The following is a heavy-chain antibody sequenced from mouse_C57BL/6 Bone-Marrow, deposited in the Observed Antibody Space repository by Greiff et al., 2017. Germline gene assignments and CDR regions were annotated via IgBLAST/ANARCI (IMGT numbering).Heavy chain of an antibody. CDR2: IYPRSGNT. V-gene: IGHV1-81*01. Sequence: VQLQQSGAELARPGASVKLSCKASGYTFTSYGISWVKQRTGQGLEWIGEIYPRSGNTYYNEKFKGKATLTADKSSSTAYMELRSLTSEDSAVYFCARKAYYSNFIAYWGQGTLVTVSA. CDR3: ARKAYYSNFIAY. D-gene: IGHD2-5*01. CDR1: GYTFTSYG. J-gene: IGHJ3*01.